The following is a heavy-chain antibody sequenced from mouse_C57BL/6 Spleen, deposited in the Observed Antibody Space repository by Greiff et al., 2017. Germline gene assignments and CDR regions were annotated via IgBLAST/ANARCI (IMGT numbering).Heavy chain of an antibody. CDR3: ARRESNFYCYFDV. Sequence: QVQLQQPGAELVRPGSSVKLSCKASGYTFTSYWMDWVKQRPGQGLEWIGNIYPSDSETHYNQKFKDKATLTVDKSSSTAYMQLSSLTSEDSAVYYCARRESNFYCYFDVWGTGTTVTVSS. CDR2: IYPSDSET. CDR1: GYTFTSYW. D-gene: IGHD4-1*01. J-gene: IGHJ1*03. V-gene: IGHV1-61*01.